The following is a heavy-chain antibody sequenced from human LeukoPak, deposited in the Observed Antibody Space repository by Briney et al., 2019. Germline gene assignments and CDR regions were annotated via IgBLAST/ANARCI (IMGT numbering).Heavy chain of an antibody. Sequence: PSETLSLTCALYGGSFSGYYWGWIRQPPGKGLEWIGEINHSGSTNYNPSLKSRVTISVDTSKNQFSLKLSSVTAADTAVYYCARGLTVGYDSSGYYPIYYYYYMDVWGKGTTVTVSS. J-gene: IGHJ6*03. CDR1: GGSFSGYY. V-gene: IGHV4-34*01. CDR2: INHSGST. D-gene: IGHD3-22*01. CDR3: ARGLTVGYDSSGYYPIYYYYYMDV.